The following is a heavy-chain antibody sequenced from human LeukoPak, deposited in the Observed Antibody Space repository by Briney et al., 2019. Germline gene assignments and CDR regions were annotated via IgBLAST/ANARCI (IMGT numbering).Heavy chain of an antibody. J-gene: IGHJ4*02. CDR3: AKPMGEYYDILTGYFRPYNY. V-gene: IGHV3-23*01. CDR2: ISGSGGST. CDR1: GFTFSSDA. D-gene: IGHD3-9*01. Sequence: PGGSLRLSCAASGFTFSSDAMSWVRQAPGKGLEWVSAISGSGGSTYYADSVKGRFTISRDNSKNTLYLQMNSLRAEDTAVYYCAKPMGEYYDILTGYFRPYNYWGQGTLVTVSS.